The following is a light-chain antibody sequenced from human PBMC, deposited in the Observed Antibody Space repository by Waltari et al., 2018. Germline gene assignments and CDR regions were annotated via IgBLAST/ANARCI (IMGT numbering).Light chain of an antibody. CDR2: DVS. Sequence: QSALTQPASVSGSPGQSITISCTGTSSDVGGSNYVSWYQQHPGKVPKLLIFDVSNRPSGVSNRFSGSKSGNTASLTISGRQAEDESDYYCCSFTSRSTWVFGGGTKLTVL. CDR3: CSFTSRSTWV. J-gene: IGLJ3*02. CDR1: SSDVGGSNY. V-gene: IGLV2-14*01.